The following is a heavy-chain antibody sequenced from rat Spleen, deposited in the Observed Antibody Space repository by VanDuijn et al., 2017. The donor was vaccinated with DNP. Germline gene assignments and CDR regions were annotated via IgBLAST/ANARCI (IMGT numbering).Heavy chain of an antibody. CDR1: GLIFTNYG. V-gene: IGHV5S13*01. Sequence: EVQLVESGGGIVQPGRSLRLSCVTSGLIFTNYGMAWVRQAPTKGLEWVASINPSGGSSYYRASVKGRFTVSRDNAKSTLYLQMDSLRSEDTATYYCARMFYGYSDYWGQGVMVTVSS. CDR3: ARMFYGYSDY. D-gene: IGHD1-9*01. J-gene: IGHJ2*01. CDR2: INPSGGSS.